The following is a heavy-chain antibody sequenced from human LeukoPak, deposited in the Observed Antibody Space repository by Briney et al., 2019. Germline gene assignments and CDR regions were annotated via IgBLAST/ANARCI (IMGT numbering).Heavy chain of an antibody. CDR3: ARGSEQLWPGGACFDY. J-gene: IGHJ4*02. D-gene: IGHD5-18*01. CDR1: GFAFSSYW. Sequence: GGSLRLYCAASGFAFSSYWMSWVRQAPVKGLEWVANIKQDGSEKYYVDSVKGRFTISRDNAKNSLYLQMNSLRAEDTAVYYCARGSEQLWPGGACFDYWGQGTLVTASS. V-gene: IGHV3-7*03. CDR2: IKQDGSEK.